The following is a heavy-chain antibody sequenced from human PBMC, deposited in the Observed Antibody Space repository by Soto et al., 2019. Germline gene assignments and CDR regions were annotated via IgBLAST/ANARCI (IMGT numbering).Heavy chain of an antibody. Sequence: SVKVSCKASGGTFSSYTISWVRQAPGQGLEWMGRIIPILGIANYAQKFQGRVTITADKSTSTAYMELSSLRSEDTAVYYCAREVCSGGSCYPYYYYGMDVWGQGTTVTVSS. CDR2: IIPILGIA. J-gene: IGHJ6*02. CDR3: AREVCSGGSCYPYYYYGMDV. V-gene: IGHV1-69*04. D-gene: IGHD2-15*01. CDR1: GGTFSSYT.